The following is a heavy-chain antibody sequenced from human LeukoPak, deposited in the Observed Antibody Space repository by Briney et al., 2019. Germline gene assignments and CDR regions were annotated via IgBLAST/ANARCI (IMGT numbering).Heavy chain of an antibody. J-gene: IGHJ5*02. D-gene: IGHD3-22*01. Sequence: SETLSLTCTVSGYSISSGYYWGWIRQPPGKGLEWIGYIYYSGSTNYNPSLKSRVTISVDTSKNQFSLKLSSVTAADTAVYYCARGVSYDSSGYWFDPWGQGTLVTVSS. CDR2: IYYSGST. CDR3: ARGVSYDSSGYWFDP. CDR1: GYSISSGYY. V-gene: IGHV4-61*01.